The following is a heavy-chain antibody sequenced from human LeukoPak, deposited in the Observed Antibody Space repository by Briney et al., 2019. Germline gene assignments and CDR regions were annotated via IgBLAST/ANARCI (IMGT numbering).Heavy chain of an antibody. CDR3: ARVGTGRLYYNWFDP. D-gene: IGHD1-1*01. CDR1: GGSISSSSYY. Sequence: ASETLSLTCTVSGGSISSSSYYWGWIRQPPGKGLEWIGSIYYSGSTYYNPSLKSRVTISVDTSKNQFSLKLSSVTAADTAVYYCARVGTGRLYYNWFDPWGQGTLVTVSS. CDR2: IYYSGST. J-gene: IGHJ5*02. V-gene: IGHV4-39*07.